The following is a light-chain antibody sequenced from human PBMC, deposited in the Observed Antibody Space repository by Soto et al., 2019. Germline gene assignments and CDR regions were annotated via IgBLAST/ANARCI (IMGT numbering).Light chain of an antibody. V-gene: IGLV1-40*01. CDR3: QSYDSSLSGPGV. J-gene: IGLJ3*02. CDR2: GNS. Sequence: QSVLTQPPSVSGAPGQRVTISCTGSSSNIGAGYDVHWYQQLPGTAPKLLIYGNSNRPSGVPDRFSGSKSGTSASLAITGLQAADEADYYCQSYDSSLSGPGVCGGGTKLTVL. CDR1: SSNIGAGYD.